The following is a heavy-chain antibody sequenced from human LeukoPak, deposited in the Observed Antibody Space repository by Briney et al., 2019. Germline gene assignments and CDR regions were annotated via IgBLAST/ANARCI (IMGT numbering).Heavy chain of an antibody. J-gene: IGHJ1*01. CDR1: GFTFSSYS. CDR3: ARDYYGRRYYDFWSGPEYFQH. D-gene: IGHD3-3*01. V-gene: IGHV3-21*01. CDR2: ISSSSSYI. Sequence: GGSLRLSCAASGFTFSSYSMNWVRQAPGKGLEWVSPISSSSSYIYYADSVEGRFTISRDNAKNSLYLQMNSLRAEDTAVYYCARDYYGRRYYDFWSGPEYFQHWGQGTLVTVSS.